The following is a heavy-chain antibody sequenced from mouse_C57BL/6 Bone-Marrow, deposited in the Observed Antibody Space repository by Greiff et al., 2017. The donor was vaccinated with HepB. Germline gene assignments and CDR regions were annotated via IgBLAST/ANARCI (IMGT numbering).Heavy chain of an antibody. Sequence: EVKLVESGGGLVQSGRSLRLSCATSGFTFSDFYMEWVRQAPGKGLEWIAASRNKANDYTTEYSASVKGRFIVSRDTSQSILYLQMNALRAEDTAIYYCARDAVPPGTGTDWYFDVWGTGTTVTVSS. V-gene: IGHV7-1*01. D-gene: IGHD4-1*01. CDR2: SRNKANDYTT. CDR3: ARDAVPPGTGTDWYFDV. CDR1: GFTFSDFY. J-gene: IGHJ1*03.